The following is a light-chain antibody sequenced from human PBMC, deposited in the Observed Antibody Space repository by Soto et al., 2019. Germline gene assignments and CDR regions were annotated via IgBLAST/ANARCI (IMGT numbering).Light chain of an antibody. CDR1: PGVSKDY. Sequence: EIVLTQSPATLSLSPGGRATLSCRASPGVSKDYLAWYQQKDGQTPMLIIDEAFNRATGVPDRVIGSGSGTDFTLTISRLEPEDFAMYYCHKCAHSPLTFGQGTKVEIK. V-gene: IGKV3-20*01. CDR2: EAF. CDR3: HKCAHSPLT. J-gene: IGKJ1*01.